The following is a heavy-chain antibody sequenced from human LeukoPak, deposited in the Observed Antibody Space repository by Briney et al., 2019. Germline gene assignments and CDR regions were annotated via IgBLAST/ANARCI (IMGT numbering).Heavy chain of an antibody. CDR1: GFTFSSNA. CDR3: AKNLRYFANWYSDL. J-gene: IGHJ2*01. CDR2: ISGSGGST. V-gene: IGHV3-23*01. D-gene: IGHD3-9*01. Sequence: GGSLRLSCAASGFTFSSNAMSWVRQVPGKGLEWVSGISGSGGSTYCADSVKGRFTISRDNSKNTLYVQMNSLRAEDTAVYYCAKNLRYFANWYSDLWGRGTLVTVSS.